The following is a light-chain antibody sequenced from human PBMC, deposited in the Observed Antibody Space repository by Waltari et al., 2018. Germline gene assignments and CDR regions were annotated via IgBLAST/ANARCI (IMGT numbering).Light chain of an antibody. Sequence: DIQMTQSPSSLSASVGDRVTITCRASQSISSYLNWYQQKPGKAPKLLSYAASSLQSGVPSRFSGSGSVTDFTLTISSLQPEDFATYYCQQSYSTLYLTFGGGTKVEIK. CDR2: AAS. CDR3: QQSYSTLYLT. CDR1: QSISSY. J-gene: IGKJ4*01. V-gene: IGKV1-39*01.